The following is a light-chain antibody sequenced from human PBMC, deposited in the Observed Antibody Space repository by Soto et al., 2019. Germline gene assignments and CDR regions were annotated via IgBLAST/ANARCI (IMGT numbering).Light chain of an antibody. Sequence: AIRMTQSPSSFSASAGDRVTITCRASQGVSSYLAWYQQKPGRAPKILIYAASTLQSGVPSRFSGSGSGTDFTLTISCLQPEDFATYYCQQYYSYPWTFGQGTKVEIK. V-gene: IGKV1-8*01. J-gene: IGKJ1*01. CDR2: AAS. CDR3: QQYYSYPWT. CDR1: QGVSSY.